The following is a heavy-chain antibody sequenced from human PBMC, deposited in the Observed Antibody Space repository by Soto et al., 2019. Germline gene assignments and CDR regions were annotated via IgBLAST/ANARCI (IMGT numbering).Heavy chain of an antibody. Sequence: QVQLQESGPGLVKPSGTLSLSCAVSGGSVSNNNWLCWVRQSPGDGLEWIGEINHSGGTSYNPSLESRASLYVDKSKKDLSLRLNSVTDADAAVYYCTKTGAYALDFWGLGILVTVSS. V-gene: IGHV4-4*02. CDR1: GGSVSNNNW. CDR2: INHSGGT. CDR3: TKTGAYALDF. D-gene: IGHD2-8*02. J-gene: IGHJ4*02.